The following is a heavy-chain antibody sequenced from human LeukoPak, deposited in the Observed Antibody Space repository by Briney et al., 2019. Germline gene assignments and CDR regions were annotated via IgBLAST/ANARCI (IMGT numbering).Heavy chain of an antibody. V-gene: IGHV1-2*06. CDR1: GYTFTGYY. CDR2: INPNSGDT. CDR3: ARGLPSIWSSDNWFDP. J-gene: IGHJ5*02. Sequence: ASVKVSCKASGYTFTGYYVHWVRQAPGQGLEWMGRINPNSGDTNYAQKFQGRVTMTRDTSISTAYMELSSLRSEDTAVYYCARGLPSIWSSDNWFDPWGQGTLVTVSS. D-gene: IGHD3-3*01.